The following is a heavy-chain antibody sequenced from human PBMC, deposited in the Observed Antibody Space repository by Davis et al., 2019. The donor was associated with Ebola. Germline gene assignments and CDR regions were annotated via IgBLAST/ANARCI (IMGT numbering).Heavy chain of an antibody. CDR3: VNEYPMVGSTTFVHFFDF. D-gene: IGHD2/OR15-2a*01. V-gene: IGHV3-23*01. J-gene: IGHJ4*02. CDR2: ISGSGSP. CDR1: GFSFSNTA. Sequence: GESLKISCAASGFSFSNTAMTWVRQAPGKGLEWVSAISGSGSPYYADSVKGRFTLSRDNSHNTLSLQMSSLRVEDSAVYYCVNEYPMVGSTTFVHFFDFWGQGTRVTVSS.